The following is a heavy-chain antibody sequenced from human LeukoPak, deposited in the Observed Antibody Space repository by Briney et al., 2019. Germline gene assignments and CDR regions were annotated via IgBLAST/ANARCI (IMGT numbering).Heavy chain of an antibody. CDR3: ARGDVVVTADPCDY. J-gene: IGHJ4*02. CDR1: GGPFSGYY. D-gene: IGHD2-21*02. CDR2: INHSGST. Sequence: SSETLSLTCAVYGGPFSGYYWSWIRQPPGKGLEWVGEINHSGSTNYNPYLKSRVTISVDTSKNQCSLKLSSVTAADTAVYYCARGDVVVTADPCDYWGQGTRVSVSS. V-gene: IGHV4-34*01.